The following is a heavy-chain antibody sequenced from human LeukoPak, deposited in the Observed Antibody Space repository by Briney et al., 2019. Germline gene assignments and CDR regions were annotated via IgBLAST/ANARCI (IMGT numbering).Heavy chain of an antibody. D-gene: IGHD3-22*01. Sequence: ASVKVSCKASGYTFTSYGISWVRQAPGQGLEWMGWISAYNGDTNYAQKLQGRVTMTTDTSTGTAYMELRSLRSDDTAVYYCARDVYDSSGYYYGSDAFDIWGQGTMVTVSS. CDR2: ISAYNGDT. CDR1: GYTFTSYG. J-gene: IGHJ3*02. V-gene: IGHV1-18*01. CDR3: ARDVYDSSGYYYGSDAFDI.